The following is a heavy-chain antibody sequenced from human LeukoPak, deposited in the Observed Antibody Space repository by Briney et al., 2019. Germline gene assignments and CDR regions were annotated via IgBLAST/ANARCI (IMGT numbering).Heavy chain of an antibody. CDR2: IRSSSSYI. CDR3: ARDLPLIVGATAAFDY. CDR1: GFTFSSYS. Sequence: PVGSLRLSCAASGFTFSSYSMNWVRQAPGKGLECVSSIRSSSSYIYYADSVKGRFTISRDNAKNSLYLKMKSLRAEDTAVYYCARDLPLIVGATAAFDYWGQGTLVTVSS. V-gene: IGHV3-21*01. J-gene: IGHJ4*02. D-gene: IGHD1-26*01.